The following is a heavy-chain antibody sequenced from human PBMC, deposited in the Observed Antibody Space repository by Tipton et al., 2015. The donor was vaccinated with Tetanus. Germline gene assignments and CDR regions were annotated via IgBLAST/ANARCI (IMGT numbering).Heavy chain of an antibody. CDR1: GGSVSSGNYY. CDR3: ARGAIFGVLTYRAFDI. CDR2: IYYSGGT. D-gene: IGHD3-3*01. J-gene: IGHJ3*02. V-gene: IGHV4-61*01. Sequence: TLSLTCTVSGGSVSSGNYYWSRIRQPPGKELEWIGYIYYSGGTNYNPSLKSRVTISVDTSKNQFSLRLNSVSAADTAVYYCARGAIFGVLTYRAFDIWGQGTMVTVSS.